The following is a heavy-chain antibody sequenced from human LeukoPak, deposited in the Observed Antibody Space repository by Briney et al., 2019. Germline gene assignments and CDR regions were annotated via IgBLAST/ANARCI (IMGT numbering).Heavy chain of an antibody. CDR2: IYYSGST. CDR1: GGSISSSSYY. CDR3: ARQTGTMIVVEGNWLHL. V-gene: IGHV4-39*01. Sequence: PSETLSLTCTVSGGSISSSSYYWGWIRQPPGKGLEWIGSIYYSGSTYYNPPLQSRLTISLDTSKDQFSLKLSSVSAVDTAVYYFARQTGTMIVVEGNWLHLWARGTLVSVP. J-gene: IGHJ5*02. D-gene: IGHD3-22*01.